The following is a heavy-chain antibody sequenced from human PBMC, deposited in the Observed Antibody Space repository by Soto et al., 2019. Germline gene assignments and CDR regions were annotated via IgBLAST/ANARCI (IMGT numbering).Heavy chain of an antibody. D-gene: IGHD5-18*01. CDR1: GGSFSGYY. CDR2: INHSGST. J-gene: IGHJ6*03. V-gene: IGHV4-34*01. CDR3: ARGFWQAPAVRGYSYGYEAFYYYMDV. Sequence: QVQLQQWGAGLLKPSETLSLTCAVYGGSFSGYYWSWIRQPPGKGLEWIGAINHSGSTNYNPSLKSRVTISVDTSKNQFSLKLSSVTAADTAVYYCARGFWQAPAVRGYSYGYEAFYYYMDVWGKGTTVTVSS.